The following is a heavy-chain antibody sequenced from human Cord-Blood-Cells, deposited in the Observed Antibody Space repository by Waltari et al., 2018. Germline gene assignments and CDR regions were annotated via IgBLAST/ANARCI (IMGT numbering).Heavy chain of an antibody. V-gene: IGHV1-2*04. CDR2: INPNSGGT. D-gene: IGHD3-3*01. CDR1: GYTFTGYY. Sequence: QVQLLQSGAEVKKPGASVQVSCKASGYTFTGYYMHWARHAPGQGLEWMGWINPNSGGTNYAQKFQGWVTMTRDTSISTAYMELSRLRSDDTAVYDCARDMAFGSGQAFDIWGQGAMVTVSS. J-gene: IGHJ3*02. CDR3: ARDMAFGSGQAFDI.